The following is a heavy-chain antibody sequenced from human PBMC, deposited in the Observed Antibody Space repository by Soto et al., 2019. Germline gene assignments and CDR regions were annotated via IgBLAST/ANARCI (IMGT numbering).Heavy chain of an antibody. CDR1: GFRLSDYS. J-gene: IGHJ4*02. CDR3: TRGCVGTCWFEH. V-gene: IGHV3-48*04. Sequence: EVQLVESGGASVQPGESLRLSCTGSGFRLSDYSMQWVRQAPGKGLEWVAYSSGVDRTIIFYAESVKGRFTVSRDDAKNSMYLQMNSLRADGSAVYYCTRGCVGTCWFEHWGQGALVTVSS. D-gene: IGHD1-1*01. CDR2: SSGVDRTII.